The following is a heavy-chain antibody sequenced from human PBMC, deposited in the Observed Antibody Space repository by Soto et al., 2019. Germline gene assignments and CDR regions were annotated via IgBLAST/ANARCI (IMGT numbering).Heavy chain of an antibody. CDR3: ARGQYYDFWSGYYINPYYYYYYMDV. CDR1: GFTFSSYS. J-gene: IGHJ6*03. CDR2: ISSSSSYI. D-gene: IGHD3-3*01. V-gene: IGHV3-21*01. Sequence: EVQLVESGGGLVKPGGSLRLSCAASGFTFSSYSMNWVRQAPGKGLEWVSSISSSSSYIYYADSVKGRFTISRDNAKNSLVLQRNSLRAEDTAVYYCARGQYYDFWSGYYINPYYYYYYMDVWGKGTTVTVSS.